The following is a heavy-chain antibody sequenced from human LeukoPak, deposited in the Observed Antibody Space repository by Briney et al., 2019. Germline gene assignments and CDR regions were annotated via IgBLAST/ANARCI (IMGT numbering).Heavy chain of an antibody. D-gene: IGHD6-19*01. J-gene: IGHJ4*02. V-gene: IGHV4-4*02. CDR2: GDYSGGT. Sequence: SETLSLTCAVSGGSLSSTNWWSWIRQPPGKGLEWIASGDYSGGTYYNPSLESRVAISADMSKNQFSLKLTSVTGADTAVYYCAGERGEEYSSGWYKRNYFDNWGQGIRVTVSS. CDR3: AGERGEEYSSGWYKRNYFDN. CDR1: GGSLSSTNW.